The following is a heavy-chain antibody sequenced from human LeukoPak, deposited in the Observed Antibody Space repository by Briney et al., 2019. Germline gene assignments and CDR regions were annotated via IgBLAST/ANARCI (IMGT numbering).Heavy chain of an antibody. J-gene: IGHJ3*02. CDR3: ARRTYPNDAFDI. V-gene: IGHV3-21*01. CDR1: GFTFKTYC. CDR2: ISGSGSDI. Sequence: GGSLRLSCAASGFTFKTYCMNWVRQAPGKGLEWVSSISGSGSDIYYPDSMKGRFTISRDNAKNSLYLQMTSLRAEDTAVYYCARRTYPNDAFDIWGQGTMVSVSS. D-gene: IGHD1-7*01.